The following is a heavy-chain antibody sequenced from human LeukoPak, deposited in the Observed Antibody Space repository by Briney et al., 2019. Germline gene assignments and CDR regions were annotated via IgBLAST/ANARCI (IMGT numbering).Heavy chain of an antibody. CDR2: ISNNGGYT. CDR3: VRGRIVGATYGDY. CDR1: GFTFSSSA. V-gene: IGHV3-23*01. Sequence: GGSLRLSCAASGFTFSSSAMSWVRQAPGKGLEWVSAISNNGGYTYYADSVQGRFTISRDNAKNTLYLQMNSLRAEDTAVYYCVRGRIVGATYGDYWGQGTLVTVSS. J-gene: IGHJ4*02. D-gene: IGHD1-26*01.